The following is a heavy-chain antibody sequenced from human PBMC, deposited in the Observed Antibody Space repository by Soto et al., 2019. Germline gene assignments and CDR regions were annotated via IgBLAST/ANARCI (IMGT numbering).Heavy chain of an antibody. CDR2: IYRTGST. CDR3: ASRDPRTSVDY. J-gene: IGHJ4*02. CDR1: GGSFTSNNW. Sequence: PSETLSLTCAVSGGSFTSNNWWTWFRQPPGQGLEWIGEIYRTGSTNYNPSLKSRVTISLDKSENQFSLKVTSLTAADTAVYYCASRDPRTSVDYWGQGTLVTVSS. V-gene: IGHV4-4*02. D-gene: IGHD1-7*01.